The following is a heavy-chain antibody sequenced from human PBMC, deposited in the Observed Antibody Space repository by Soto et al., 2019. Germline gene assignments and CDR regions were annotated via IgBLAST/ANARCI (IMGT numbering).Heavy chain of an antibody. CDR2: IYPGDSDT. D-gene: IGHD2-2*01. CDR3: ARQHIVVVPAASAYYYYGMDV. CDR1: GYSFTSYW. J-gene: IGHJ6*02. Sequence: GESLKISCKGSGYSFTSYWIGWVRQMPGKGLEWMGIIYPGDSDTRYSPSFQGQVTISADKSISTAYLQWSSLKASDTAMYYCARQHIVVVPAASAYYYYGMDVWGQGTTVTVPS. V-gene: IGHV5-51*01.